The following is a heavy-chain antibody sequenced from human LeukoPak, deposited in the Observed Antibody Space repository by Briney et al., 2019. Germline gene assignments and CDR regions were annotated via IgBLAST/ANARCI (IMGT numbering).Heavy chain of an antibody. V-gene: IGHV3-7*01. J-gene: IGHJ4*02. CDR3: ARAGYYDFWSGYQSGY. CDR1: GFTFSSYW. D-gene: IGHD3-3*01. CDR2: IKQDGSEK. Sequence: GGSLRLSCAASGFTFSSYWMSWVRQAPGKGLEWVSNIKQDGSEKYYVDSVKGRFTISRDNAKNSLYLQMNSLRAEDTAVYYCARAGYYDFWSGYQSGYWGQGTLVTVSS.